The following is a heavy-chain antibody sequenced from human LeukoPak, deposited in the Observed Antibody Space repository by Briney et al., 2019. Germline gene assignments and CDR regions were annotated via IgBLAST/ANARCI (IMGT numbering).Heavy chain of an antibody. J-gene: IGHJ3*02. Sequence: PGGSLRLSCAASGFTFSSYSMNWVRQAPGKGLEWVSAISGSGGSTYYADSVKGRFTISRDNSKNTLYLQMNSQRAEDTAVYYCAMWELLYAFDIWGQGTMVTVSS. V-gene: IGHV3-23*01. D-gene: IGHD1-26*01. CDR2: ISGSGGST. CDR3: AMWELLYAFDI. CDR1: GFTFSSYS.